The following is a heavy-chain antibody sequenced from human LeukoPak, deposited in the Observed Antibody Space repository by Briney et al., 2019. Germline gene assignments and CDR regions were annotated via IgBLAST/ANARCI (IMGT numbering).Heavy chain of an antibody. CDR1: GFNLDNYA. Sequence: GGSLRLSCVASGFNLDNYAMSWVRQAPGKGLEWVSAISGSGDSNADSVKGRFTISRDDSENTLYLQMNRLRADDAAVYHCAREHSLVAIHDAFDIWGQGTMVTVSS. D-gene: IGHD5-12*01. CDR3: AREHSLVAIHDAFDI. V-gene: IGHV3-23*01. J-gene: IGHJ3*02. CDR2: ISGSGDS.